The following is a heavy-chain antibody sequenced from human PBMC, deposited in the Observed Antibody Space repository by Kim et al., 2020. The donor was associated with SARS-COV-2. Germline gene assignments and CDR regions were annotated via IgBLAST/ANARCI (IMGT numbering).Heavy chain of an antibody. CDR1: GFTFSSYS. CDR2: ISNSYTYI. CDR3: ARDRSSSGDDIMAANDY. J-gene: IGHJ4*02. V-gene: IGHV3-21*01. Sequence: GGSLRLSCAASGFTFSSYSMNWVRQAPGKGLEWVSYISNSYTYIYYADSVKGRFTISRDNAKNSLYLQMNSLRAEDTAVYYCARDRSSSGDDIMAANDYWGQGTLVTVSS. D-gene: IGHD1-26*01.